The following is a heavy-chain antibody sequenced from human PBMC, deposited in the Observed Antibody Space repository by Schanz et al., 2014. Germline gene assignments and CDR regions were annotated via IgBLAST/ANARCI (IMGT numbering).Heavy chain of an antibody. D-gene: IGHD3-10*01. J-gene: IGHJ4*02. CDR2: MNESHSTI. CDR3: AKYRGYYRVSGSYRELEY. V-gene: IGHV3-23*01. Sequence: DVQLLESGGGLVQPGGSLRLSCATSGFSFSSYAMGWVRQARGKGLEWVSAMNESHSTIYYADSVRGRFTISRDNAENTLFLQMNSLRAEDTAVYYCAKYRGYYRVSGSYRELEYWGQGTLVTVSS. CDR1: GFSFSSYA.